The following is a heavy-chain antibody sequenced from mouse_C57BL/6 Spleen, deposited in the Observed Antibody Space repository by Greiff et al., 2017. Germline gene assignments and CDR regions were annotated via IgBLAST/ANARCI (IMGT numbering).Heavy chain of an antibody. CDR2: ILPGSGST. CDR3: ARRWLPFDD. Sequence: VVESGASVKLSCKATGYTFTGYWIEWVKQRPGHGLEWIGEILPGSGSTNYNEKFKGKATFTADTSSNTAYRQLSSLTTEDSAIYYCARRWLPFDDWGQGTTLTVSS. D-gene: IGHD2-3*01. CDR1: GYTFTGYW. V-gene: IGHV1-9*01. J-gene: IGHJ2*01.